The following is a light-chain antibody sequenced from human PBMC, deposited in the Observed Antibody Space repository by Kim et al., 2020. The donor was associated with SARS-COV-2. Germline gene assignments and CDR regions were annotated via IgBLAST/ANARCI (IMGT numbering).Light chain of an antibody. V-gene: IGKV3-11*01. CDR1: QSVSSY. CDR2: DAS. Sequence: EIVLTQSPATLSLSPGERATLSCRASQSVSSYLAWYQQKPGQAPRLLIYDASNRATGIPARFSGSGSGTDFTLTISSLEPEDFAVYYCQQRSNWPPLLTFGGGNKVDIK. J-gene: IGKJ4*01. CDR3: QQRSNWPPLLT.